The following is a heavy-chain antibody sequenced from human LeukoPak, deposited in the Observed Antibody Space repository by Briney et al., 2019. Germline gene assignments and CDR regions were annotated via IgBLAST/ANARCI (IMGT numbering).Heavy chain of an antibody. CDR2: PYYRSEWYN. D-gene: IGHD6-13*01. J-gene: IGHJ4*02. Sequence: SQTLSLTFAISGDSVSTNSAAWHWIRQSPSSGLVWLGRPYYRSEWYNDYAVSVKSRITINPDTSKNQFSLQPKSVTPEDTAVYYCAREREYSSTPLFDYWGQGTLVTVSS. V-gene: IGHV6-1*01. CDR3: AREREYSSTPLFDY. CDR1: GDSVSTNSAA.